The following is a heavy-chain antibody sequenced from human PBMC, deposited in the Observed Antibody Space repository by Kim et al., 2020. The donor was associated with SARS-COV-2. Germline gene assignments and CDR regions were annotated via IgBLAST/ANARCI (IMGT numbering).Heavy chain of an antibody. J-gene: IGHJ4*02. D-gene: IGHD3-3*01. CDR3: ASRLWSGYFNR. Sequence: SETLSLTCTVSGGSISSYYWSWIRQPPGKGLEWIGYIYYSGSTNYNPSLKSRVTISVDTSKNQFSLKLSSVTAADTAVYYCASRLWSGYFNRWGQGTLVTVSS. CDR1: GGSISSYY. V-gene: IGHV4-59*08. CDR2: IYYSGST.